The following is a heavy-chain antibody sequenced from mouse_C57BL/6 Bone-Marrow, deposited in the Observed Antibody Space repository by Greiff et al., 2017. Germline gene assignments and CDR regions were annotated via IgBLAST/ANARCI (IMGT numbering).Heavy chain of an antibody. CDR3: VRLYYGYAMDY. J-gene: IGHJ4*01. CDR1: GFSFNTYA. Sequence: DVHLVESGGGLVQPKGSLKLSCAASGFSFNTYAMNWVRQAPGKGLEWVARIRSKSNNYATYYADSVKDRFTISRDDSESMLYLQMNNLKTEDTAMYYCVRLYYGYAMDYWGQGTSVTVSS. V-gene: IGHV10-1*01. CDR2: IRSKSNNYAT. D-gene: IGHD1-1*01.